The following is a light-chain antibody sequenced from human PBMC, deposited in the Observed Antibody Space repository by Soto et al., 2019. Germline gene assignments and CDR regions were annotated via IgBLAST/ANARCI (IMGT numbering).Light chain of an antibody. CDR3: QHLNSYPVT. V-gene: IGKV1-9*01. J-gene: IGKJ4*01. Sequence: DIQLTQSPSFLSASVGDRVTITCRASQGIRNDLAWYQQKLGKAPEVLIYAASTLQSGVPSKFSGSGSGTEFTLTISILQPEDSATYYCQHLNSYPVTFGGGTKVEIK. CDR2: AAS. CDR1: QGIRND.